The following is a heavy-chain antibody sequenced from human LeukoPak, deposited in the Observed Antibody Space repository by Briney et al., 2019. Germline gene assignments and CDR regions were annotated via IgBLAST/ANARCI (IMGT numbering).Heavy chain of an antibody. V-gene: IGHV4-61*02. D-gene: IGHD2-2*01. CDR3: ARGERGYQYDEYFDY. Sequence: ASEALSLTCTVSGVSISSGSYYWRWIRQPAGKGLEWIARIYNSGSTNYNPSLKSRVTISVDTSKNQFSLKLSSVTAADTAVYYCARGERGYQYDEYFDYWGQGTLVTVSS. CDR2: IYNSGST. J-gene: IGHJ4*02. CDR1: GVSISSGSYY.